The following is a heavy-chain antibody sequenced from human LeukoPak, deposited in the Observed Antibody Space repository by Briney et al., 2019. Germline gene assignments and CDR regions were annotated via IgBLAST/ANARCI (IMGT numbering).Heavy chain of an antibody. CDR3: ARDVDSYYFDY. Sequence: ASVKVSCRASGYTFTGYYMHWVRQAPGQGLEWMGGIIPIFGTANYAQKFQGRVTITTDESTSTAYMELSSLRSEDTAVYYCARDVDSYYFDYWGQGTLVTVSS. V-gene: IGHV1-69*05. J-gene: IGHJ4*02. D-gene: IGHD2-15*01. CDR2: IIPIFGTA. CDR1: GYTFTGYY.